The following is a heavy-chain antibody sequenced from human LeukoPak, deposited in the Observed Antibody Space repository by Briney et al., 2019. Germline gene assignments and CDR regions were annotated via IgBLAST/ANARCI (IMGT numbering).Heavy chain of an antibody. Sequence: PGGSLRLSCAASGFTFSSYGMHWVRQAPGKGLEWVAAIWYDGSIQYYADSVKGRFTISRDNSKNTLYLQMDGLRAEDTAIYYCAKYMSGVAYSGYENWGQGILVTVSS. CDR1: GFTFSSYG. J-gene: IGHJ4*02. CDR3: AKYMSGVAYSGYEN. CDR2: IWYDGSIQ. V-gene: IGHV3-33*06. D-gene: IGHD5-12*01.